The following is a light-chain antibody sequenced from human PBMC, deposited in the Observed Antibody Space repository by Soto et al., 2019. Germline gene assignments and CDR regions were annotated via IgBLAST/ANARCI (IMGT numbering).Light chain of an antibody. CDR1: QSIRIA. J-gene: IGKJ3*01. V-gene: IGKV1-39*01. Sequence: DIQMTQSPPSLSASVGDTVTITCRASQSIRIALNRYQQKPGKAPNLLIYGTSYLRSGVPSRFSGSASGTDFTLTISGLQPEDFATYYCQQSFTKPYTFGPGTRVDF. CDR3: QQSFTKPYT. CDR2: GTS.